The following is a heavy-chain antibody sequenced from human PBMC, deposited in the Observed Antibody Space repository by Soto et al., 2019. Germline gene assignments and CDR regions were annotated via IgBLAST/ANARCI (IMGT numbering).Heavy chain of an antibody. CDR3: ASLAVAGTERKKKNDY. CDR2: INHSGST. Sequence: QVQLQQWGAGLLKPSETLSLTCAVYGGSFSGYYWSWIRQPPGKGLEWIGEINHSGSTNYNPSLKRRVTISVDTSKNQFSLKLSSVTAADTAVYYCASLAVAGTERKKKNDYWGQGTLVTVSS. CDR1: GGSFSGYY. J-gene: IGHJ4*02. V-gene: IGHV4-34*01. D-gene: IGHD6-19*01.